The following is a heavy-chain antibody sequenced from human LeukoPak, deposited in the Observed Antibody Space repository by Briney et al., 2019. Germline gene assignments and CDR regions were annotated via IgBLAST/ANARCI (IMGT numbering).Heavy chain of an antibody. D-gene: IGHD4-17*01. CDR1: GGTFISYA. Sequence: ASVKVSCKASGGTFISYAISWVRQAPGQGLEWMGGIIPIFGTANYAQKFQGRVTITADESTSAAYMELSSLRSEDTAVYYCASIGYYGDQNYSFDYWGQGTLSPSPQ. V-gene: IGHV1-69*13. J-gene: IGHJ4*02. CDR3: ASIGYYGDQNYSFDY. CDR2: IIPIFGTA.